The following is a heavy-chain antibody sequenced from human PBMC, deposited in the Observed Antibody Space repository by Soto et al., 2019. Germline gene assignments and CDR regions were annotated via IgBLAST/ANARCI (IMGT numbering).Heavy chain of an antibody. CDR3: ASSSSSVDIVATISVWQWLWGFDP. CDR2: IYYSGST. J-gene: IGHJ5*02. V-gene: IGHV4-61*01. Sequence: SETLSLTCTVSGGSVSSGSYYWSWIRQPPGKGLEWIGYIYYSGSTNYNPSLKSRVTISVDTSKSQFSLKLSSVTAADTAVYYCASSSSSVDIVATISVWQWLWGFDPWGQGNLVTVS. CDR1: GGSVSSGSYY. D-gene: IGHD5-12*01.